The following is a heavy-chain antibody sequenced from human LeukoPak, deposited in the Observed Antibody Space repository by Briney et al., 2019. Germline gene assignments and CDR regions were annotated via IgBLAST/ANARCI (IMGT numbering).Heavy chain of an antibody. J-gene: IGHJ4*02. CDR2: ISDDGTSI. V-gene: IGHV3-74*01. D-gene: IGHD3-3*01. CDR3: ARGYYDSWFYFDY. Sequence: GGSLRLSCAASGFTFSSYWMHWVRQAPGKGLVWVSRISDDGTSISYADSVKGRFTISRDNAKNTLYLQMNSLRAEDTAVYYCARGYYDSWFYFDYWGQGNLVTVSS. CDR1: GFTFSSYW.